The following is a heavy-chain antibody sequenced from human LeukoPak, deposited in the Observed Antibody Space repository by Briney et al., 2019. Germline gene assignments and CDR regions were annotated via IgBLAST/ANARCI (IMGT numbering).Heavy chain of an antibody. CDR1: GFTFSRYT. V-gene: IGHV3-64D*06. Sequence: PGGSLRLSCSASGFTFSRYTMYWVRQAPGKGLEYVSAITSNGGSTYYADSVKGRFTISRDSSKNTLFLQMSSLRPEDTAVYYCVRYSSGLDYWGQGTPGTVSS. CDR2: ITSNGGST. CDR3: VRYSSGLDY. J-gene: IGHJ4*02. D-gene: IGHD6-19*01.